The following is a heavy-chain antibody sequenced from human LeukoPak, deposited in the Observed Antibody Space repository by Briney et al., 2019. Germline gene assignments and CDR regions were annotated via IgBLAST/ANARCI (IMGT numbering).Heavy chain of an antibody. V-gene: IGHV3-11*01. Sequence: PGGSLRLSCAASGFTFSDYYMSWIRQAPGKGLEWVSYISSSGSTIYYADSVKGRFSISRDNSKNSLYLQMNSLRTEDTALYYCVKDRQYGDYGGGDFFDYWGQGTLVTVSS. D-gene: IGHD4-17*01. J-gene: IGHJ4*01. CDR1: GFTFSDYY. CDR3: VKDRQYGDYGGGDFFDY. CDR2: ISSSGSTI.